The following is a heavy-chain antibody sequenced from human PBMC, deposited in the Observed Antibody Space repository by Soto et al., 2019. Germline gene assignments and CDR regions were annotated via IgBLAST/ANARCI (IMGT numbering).Heavy chain of an antibody. V-gene: IGHV3-7*03. CDR1: GISTSSYW. J-gene: IGHJ6*02. D-gene: IGHD6-19*01. CDR2: IKKDGTEK. Sequence: EEQLVESGGALVRPGESLRLSCAGSGISTSSYWMGWVRQAPGRGLEWVASIKKDGTEKYYMDSLKGRFTISRDNALNSVYLQMISLKTEDTAVYYCTTAHVRPYSSGWSHHYYYYGMDVWGQGTTVTVSS. CDR3: TTAHVRPYSSGWSHHYYYYGMDV.